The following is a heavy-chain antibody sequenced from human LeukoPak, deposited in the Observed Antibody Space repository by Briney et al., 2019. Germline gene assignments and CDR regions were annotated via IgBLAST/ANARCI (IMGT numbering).Heavy chain of an antibody. V-gene: IGHV3-66*01. J-gene: IGHJ4*02. D-gene: IGHD6-19*01. Sequence: GGSLRLSCVASGFTVGSIHMTWVRQAPGRRLEWVSTIYNGYNTNYADSVKGRFTVSRDNAKNTLFLEMNSLTDEDTGVYYCARASQWLSFDSWGQGTLVTVSS. CDR2: IYNGYNT. CDR3: ARASQWLSFDS. CDR1: GFTVGSIH.